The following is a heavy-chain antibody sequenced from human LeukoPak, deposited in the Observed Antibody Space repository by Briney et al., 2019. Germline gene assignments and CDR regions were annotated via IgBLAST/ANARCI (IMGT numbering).Heavy chain of an antibody. Sequence: KSSETLSLTCAVYGGSFSGYYWSWIRQPPGKGLEWIGEINHSGSTNYNPSLKSRVTISVDTSKNQFSLKLSSVTAADTAVYYCAREGGHYYDSSGYWHYFGYWGQGTLVTVSS. CDR2: INHSGST. J-gene: IGHJ4*02. V-gene: IGHV4-34*01. CDR1: GGSFSGYY. CDR3: AREGGHYYDSSGYWHYFGY. D-gene: IGHD3-22*01.